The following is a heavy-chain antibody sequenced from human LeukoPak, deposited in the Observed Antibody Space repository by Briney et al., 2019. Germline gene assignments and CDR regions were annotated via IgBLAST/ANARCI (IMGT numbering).Heavy chain of an antibody. CDR3: ARESGYHGSGFDP. CDR1: GFPFRNYW. CDR2: INPDGYTT. J-gene: IGHJ5*02. Sequence: GGPLRLSCAASGFPFRNYWLHWVGQAPGRGLMWVSFINPDGYTTNYADSVKGRFTISRDNAKNALYLQMNRLRAEDTAVYYCARESGYHGSGFDPWGQGTRVTVTS. V-gene: IGHV3-74*01. D-gene: IGHD3-10*01.